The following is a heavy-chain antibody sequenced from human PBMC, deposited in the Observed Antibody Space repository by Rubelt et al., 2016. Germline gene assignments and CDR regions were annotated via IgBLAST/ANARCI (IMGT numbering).Heavy chain of an antibody. V-gene: IGHV2-26*01. CDR1: GSSLTNARMG. CDR2: IFSNDEK. J-gene: IGHJ4*02. D-gene: IGHD1-26*01. Sequence: QVTLKESGPVLVKPTETLTLTCTVSGSSLTNARMGVSWIRQPPGEALEWLAHIFSNDEKSYSTSLKNRLTISRDTSKSQVVLTMTNMDPVDTGTYFCARTIDSGSYSVDFWGQGTLVTVSS. CDR3: ARTIDSGSYSVDF.